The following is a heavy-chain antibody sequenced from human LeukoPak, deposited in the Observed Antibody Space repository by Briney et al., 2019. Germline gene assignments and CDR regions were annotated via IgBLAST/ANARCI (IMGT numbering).Heavy chain of an antibody. CDR1: GGTFSSYA. Sequence: SVKVSCKAPGGTFSSYAISWVRQAPGQGLEWMGRIIPIFGTANYAQKFQGRVTITTDESTSTAYMELSSLRSEDTAVYYCARDHSAAYYGSRDWGQGTLVTVSS. CDR2: IIPIFGTA. CDR3: ARDHSAAYYGSRD. V-gene: IGHV1-69*05. D-gene: IGHD3-10*01. J-gene: IGHJ4*02.